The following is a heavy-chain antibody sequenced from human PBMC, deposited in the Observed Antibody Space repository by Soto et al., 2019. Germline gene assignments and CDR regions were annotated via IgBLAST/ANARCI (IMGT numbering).Heavy chain of an antibody. J-gene: IGHJ4*02. CDR2: ISTSGFTI. CDR1: GFAFSSHE. CDR3: ARESEDLTSNFDY. V-gene: IGHV3-48*03. Sequence: GGSLRLSCVASGFAFSSHEMNWVRRAPGKGLEWISHISTSGFTIYYADSMKGRFTVSRDNAKNSVYLDMNSLSAEDTAVYYCARESEDLTSNFDYWGQGTLVTVSS.